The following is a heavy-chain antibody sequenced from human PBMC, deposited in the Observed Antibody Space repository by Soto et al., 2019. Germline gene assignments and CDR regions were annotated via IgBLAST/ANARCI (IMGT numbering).Heavy chain of an antibody. J-gene: IGHJ4*02. Sequence: GGSLRLSCAASGFTFSSYAMHWVRQAPGKGLEWVAVISYDGSNKYYADSVKGRFTISRDNSKNTLYLQMNSLRAEDTAVYYCAKQKTPYSNYDYPQYWGQGTLVTVSS. CDR3: AKQKTPYSNYDYPQY. CDR1: GFTFSSYA. V-gene: IGHV3-30-3*02. CDR2: ISYDGSNK. D-gene: IGHD4-4*01.